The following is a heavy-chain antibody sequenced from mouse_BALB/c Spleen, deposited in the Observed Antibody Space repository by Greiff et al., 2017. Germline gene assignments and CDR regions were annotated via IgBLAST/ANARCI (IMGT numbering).Heavy chain of an antibody. CDR1: GYTFTSYW. Sequence: VQLQQSGAELARPGASVKLSCKASGYTFTSYWMQWVKQRPGQGLEWIGAIYPGDGDTRYTQKFKGKATLTADKSSSTAYMQLSSLASEDSAVYYCARGRDGYYYAMDYWGQGTSVTVSS. CDR3: ARGRDGYYYAMDY. D-gene: IGHD2-3*01. CDR2: IYPGDGDT. V-gene: IGHV1-87*01. J-gene: IGHJ4*01.